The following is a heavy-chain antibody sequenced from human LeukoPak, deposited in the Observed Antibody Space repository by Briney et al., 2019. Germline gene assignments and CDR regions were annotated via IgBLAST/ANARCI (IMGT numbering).Heavy chain of an antibody. CDR3: ARGGGYSSSWYRY. J-gene: IGHJ4*02. CDR2: INPNSGGT. D-gene: IGHD6-13*01. Sequence: ASVKVSCKASGYSFTNYAMNWVRQAPGQGLEWMGWINPNSGGTNYAQKLQGRVTMTRDTSISTAYMELSRLRSDDTAVYYCARGGGYSSSWYRYWGPGTLVTVSS. CDR1: GYSFTNYA. V-gene: IGHV1-2*02.